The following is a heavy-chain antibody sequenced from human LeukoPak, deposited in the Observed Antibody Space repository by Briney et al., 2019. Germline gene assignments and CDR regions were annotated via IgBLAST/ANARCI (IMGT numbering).Heavy chain of an antibody. CDR3: ARWIVVVPAADY. CDR1: GGSISSYY. J-gene: IGHJ4*02. Sequence: SETLSLTCTVSGGSISSYYWGWIRQPPGKGLEWIGSIYYSGSTYYNPSLKSRVTISVDTSKNQFSLKLSSVTAADTAVYYCARWIVVVPAADYWGQGTLVTVSS. V-gene: IGHV4-39*01. D-gene: IGHD2-2*01. CDR2: IYYSGST.